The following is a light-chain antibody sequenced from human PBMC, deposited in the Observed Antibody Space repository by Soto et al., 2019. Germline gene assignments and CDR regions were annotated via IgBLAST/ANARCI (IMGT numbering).Light chain of an antibody. V-gene: IGKV3-11*01. CDR2: DAS. Sequence: EIVLTQSPATLSLSPGERATLSCRASQSVSSFLGWYQQKPGQAPRLLIYDASNRAPGIPARFSGSGSGTDFTLTISSLEREDFAVYYCQQRSSWTFGRGTKVEI. J-gene: IGKJ1*01. CDR1: QSVSSF. CDR3: QQRSSWT.